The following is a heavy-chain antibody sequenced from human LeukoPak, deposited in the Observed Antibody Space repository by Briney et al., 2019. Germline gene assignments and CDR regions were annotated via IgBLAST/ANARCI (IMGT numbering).Heavy chain of an antibody. D-gene: IGHD3-3*01. J-gene: IGHJ4*02. Sequence: GKSLRLSCVASGFTFSSYGMHWVRQAPGKGLEWVAVISYDGSHKYYADSVKGRFTISRDNSKNTLYLQMNSLRAEDTAVYHCAKDRDFLFDYWGQGILVTVSS. CDR2: ISYDGSHK. V-gene: IGHV3-30*18. CDR1: GFTFSSYG. CDR3: AKDRDFLFDY.